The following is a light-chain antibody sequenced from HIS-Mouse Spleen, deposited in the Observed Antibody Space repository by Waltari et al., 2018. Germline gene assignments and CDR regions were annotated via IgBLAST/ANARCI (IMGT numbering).Light chain of an antibody. Sequence: QSALTQPPSASGSPGQSVTIPCTGTSTDVGGYNDVLLYQQHPGQAPKLMIYEVSKRPSGVPDRFSGSKSGNTASLTVSGLQAEDEADYYCSSYAGSNNFVVFGGGTKLTVL. CDR2: EVS. CDR1: STDVGGYND. J-gene: IGLJ2*01. CDR3: SSYAGSNNFVV. V-gene: IGLV2-8*01.